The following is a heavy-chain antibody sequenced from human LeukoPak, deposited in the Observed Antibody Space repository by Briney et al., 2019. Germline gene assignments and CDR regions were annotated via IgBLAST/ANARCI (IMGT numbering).Heavy chain of an antibody. J-gene: IGHJ3*02. D-gene: IGHD3-9*01. Sequence: AGGSLRLSCAASGFTFSSYAMSWVRQAPGKGLEWVSAISGSGGSTYYADSVKGRFTISRDNSKNTLYLQMNSLRAEDTAVYYCAKSKRRDYDILTGPGDAFDIWGQGTMVTVSS. CDR3: AKSKRRDYDILTGPGDAFDI. CDR1: GFTFSSYA. V-gene: IGHV3-23*01. CDR2: ISGSGGST.